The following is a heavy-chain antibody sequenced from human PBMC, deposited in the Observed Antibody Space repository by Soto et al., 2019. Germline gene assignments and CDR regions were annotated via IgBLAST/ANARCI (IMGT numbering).Heavy chain of an antibody. CDR2: IYPGDSDT. CDR1: GYSFTSYW. V-gene: IGHV5-51*01. CDR3: ARSDYDSSGSTVPGYYFDY. Sequence: PGESLKISCKGSGYSFTSYWIGWVRQMPGKGLEWMGIIYPGDSDTRYSPSFQGQVTISADKSISTAYLQWSSLKASDTAMYYCARSDYDSSGSTVPGYYFDYWGQGTQVTVSS. J-gene: IGHJ4*02. D-gene: IGHD3-22*01.